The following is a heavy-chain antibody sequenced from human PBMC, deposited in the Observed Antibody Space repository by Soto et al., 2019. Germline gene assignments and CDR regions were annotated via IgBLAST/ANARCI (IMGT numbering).Heavy chain of an antibody. Sequence: EVQLVESGGGLVQPGGSLRLSCAASGFTFSSYSMNWLRQAPGKGLEWVSYISSSSSSINYADSVKGRFTISRDNAQNSLYQQMNSLRAEDTAVYYCAEIYSSCRGASDVWRQGTMVTVSS. V-gene: IGHV3-48*01. CDR3: AEIYSSCRGASDV. CDR1: GFTFSSYS. J-gene: IGHJ3*01. D-gene: IGHD6-19*01. CDR2: ISSSSSSI.